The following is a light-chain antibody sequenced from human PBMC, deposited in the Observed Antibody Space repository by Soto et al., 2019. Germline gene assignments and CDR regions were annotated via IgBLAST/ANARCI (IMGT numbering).Light chain of an antibody. J-gene: IGLJ3*02. CDR1: SSNIGAGFD. V-gene: IGLV1-40*01. CDR2: GNS. CDR3: QSYDTSLRGWM. Sequence: QSVLTQPPSVSGAPGQRVTISCTGSSSNIGAGFDVHWYRQLPGTSPKLLIFGNSNRPSGVPDRFSGARSGTSASLAITGLQAEDEADYYCQSYDTSLRGWMFGGGTKLTVL.